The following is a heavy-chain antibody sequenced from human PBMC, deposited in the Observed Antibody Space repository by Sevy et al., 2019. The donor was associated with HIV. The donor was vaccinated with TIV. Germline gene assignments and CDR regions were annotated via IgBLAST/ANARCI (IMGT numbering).Heavy chain of an antibody. CDR2: ISYHGRDK. J-gene: IGHJ6*02. CDR1: GIIFTSSG. CDR3: AKDFTGYNGMDV. V-gene: IGHV3-30*18. D-gene: IGHD3-9*01. Sequence: GGSLRLSCVVSGIIFTSSGMHWVRQAPGKGLEWVAVISYHGRDKFYADSVKGRFTISRDNFKIILYLHMNGLRIEDTAVYYCAKDFTGYNGMDVWGQGTMVTVSS.